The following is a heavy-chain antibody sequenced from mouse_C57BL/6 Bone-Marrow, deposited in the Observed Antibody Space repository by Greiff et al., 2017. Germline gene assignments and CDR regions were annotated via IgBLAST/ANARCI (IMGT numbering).Heavy chain of an antibody. CDR2: IHPSDSDT. J-gene: IGHJ1*03. CDR1: GYTFTSYW. D-gene: IGHD1-1*01. CDR3: AIRGTTVVATSPSYWYFDV. V-gene: IGHV1-74*01. Sequence: QVQLQQPGAELVKPGASVKVSCKASGYTFTSYWMHWVKQRPGPGLEWIGRIHPSDSDTNSTQRLKGKATLTVDTSSSTASRLLGSLTSEDSAVYYCAIRGTTVVATSPSYWYFDVWGTGTTVTVSA.